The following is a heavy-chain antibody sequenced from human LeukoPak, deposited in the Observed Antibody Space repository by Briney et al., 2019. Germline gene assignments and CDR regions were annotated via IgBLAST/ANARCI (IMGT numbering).Heavy chain of an antibody. CDR1: GFTFSSYS. D-gene: IGHD2-2*02. CDR3: ARDCSSTSCYSY. V-gene: IGHV3-21*01. Sequence: PGGSLRLSCAASGFTFSSYSMNWVRQAPGKGLEWVSSISSSSSYIYYADSVKGRFTISRDNAKNSMYLQMNRLRAEDTAVYYCARDCSSTSCYSYWGQGTLVTVSS. CDR2: ISSSSSYI. J-gene: IGHJ4*02.